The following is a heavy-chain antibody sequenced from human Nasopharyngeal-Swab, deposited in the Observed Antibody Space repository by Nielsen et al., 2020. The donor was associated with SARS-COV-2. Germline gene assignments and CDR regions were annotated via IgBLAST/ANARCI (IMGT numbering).Heavy chain of an antibody. J-gene: IGHJ4*02. Sequence: ESLKISCAASGFIFSGSAMHWVRQASGKGLEWVGRIGDKDHNYATTYGAAVKGRFTISRDYSKNTAFLQMDSLKTEDTALYYCTTDYYFDYWGQGTLVTVSS. V-gene: IGHV3-73*01. CDR3: TTDYYFDY. CDR1: GFIFSGSA. CDR2: IGDKDHNYAT.